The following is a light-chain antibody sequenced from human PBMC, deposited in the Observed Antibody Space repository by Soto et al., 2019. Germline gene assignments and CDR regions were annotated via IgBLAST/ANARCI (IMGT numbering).Light chain of an antibody. CDR2: DAS. CDR1: QSISAW. J-gene: IGKJ2*01. Sequence: DIQMTQSPSTLSASVGDRVTITCRASQSISAWLAWYQQIPGKAPKLLIYDASSLESGVPSRFSGSGSGTEFTLTISSLQPDDFAAYYCQQYNIYSPTFGQGTKLEI. V-gene: IGKV1-5*01. CDR3: QQYNIYSPT.